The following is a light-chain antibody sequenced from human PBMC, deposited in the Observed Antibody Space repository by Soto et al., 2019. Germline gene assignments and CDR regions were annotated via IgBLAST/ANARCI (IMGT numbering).Light chain of an antibody. CDR3: QQYRSSPIT. Sequence: EIVLTQSPGTLFLSPGERATLSCRASESVSSSYLAWYQQKPGQAPGLVIYGASSRATGIPDRFSGSGSGTDFTLTISRLEPEDFXVXXCQQYRSSPITFGRGTRLEIK. CDR2: GAS. J-gene: IGKJ5*01. CDR1: ESVSSSY. V-gene: IGKV3-20*01.